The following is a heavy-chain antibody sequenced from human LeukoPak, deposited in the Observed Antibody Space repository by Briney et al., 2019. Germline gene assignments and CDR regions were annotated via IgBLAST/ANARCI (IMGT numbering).Heavy chain of an antibody. V-gene: IGHV1-8*01. CDR1: GYTFSSYD. D-gene: IGHD1-26*01. Sequence: GASVKVSCKASGYTFSSYDIIWVRQASGQGLEWMGWMNPNSGHTGYAQKFQGRVTMTRSTSISTAYMELTSLTSEDSAVYYCARSIVGVRKRNDYWDQGTLVTVSS. CDR2: MNPNSGHT. CDR3: ARSIVGVRKRNDY. J-gene: IGHJ4*02.